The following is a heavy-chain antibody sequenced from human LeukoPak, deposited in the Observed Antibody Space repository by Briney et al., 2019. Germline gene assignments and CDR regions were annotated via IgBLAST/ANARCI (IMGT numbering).Heavy chain of an antibody. Sequence: SVKVSCKASGGTFSSFVITWVRQVPGQGLEWMGKIIPYLNIPNYAQKFQDRVSITTDESTSTAYMEVSSLRSVDTAVYYCARDDGSATLGFDSWGQGTLVTVSS. CDR3: ARDDGSATLGFDS. CDR1: GGTFSSFV. V-gene: IGHV1-69*04. CDR2: IIPYLNIP. D-gene: IGHD1-26*01. J-gene: IGHJ4*02.